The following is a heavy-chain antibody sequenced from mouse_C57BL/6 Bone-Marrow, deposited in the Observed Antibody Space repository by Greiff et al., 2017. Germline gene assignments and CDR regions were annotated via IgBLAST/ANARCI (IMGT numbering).Heavy chain of an antibody. Sequence: VQLQQSGAELVRPGASVKLSCTASGFNIKDDYMHWVKQRPEQGLEWIGWIDPENGDTEYASKFQGKATITADTSSNTAYLQLSSLTSEDTAVYYCTRRDYDGYSFAYWGQGTLVTVSA. V-gene: IGHV14-4*01. CDR1: GFNIKDDY. CDR2: IDPENGDT. CDR3: TRRDYDGYSFAY. J-gene: IGHJ3*01. D-gene: IGHD2-3*01.